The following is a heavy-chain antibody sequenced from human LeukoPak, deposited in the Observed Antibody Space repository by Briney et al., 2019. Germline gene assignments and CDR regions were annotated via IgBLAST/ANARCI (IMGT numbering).Heavy chain of an antibody. D-gene: IGHD6-19*01. CDR2: ISWNSGSI. CDR3: AKDGSSGWEYNWFDP. CDR1: GFTFDDYA. Sequence: PGGSLRLSCAASGFTFDDYAMHWVRQAPGKGLEWVSGISWNSGSIGYADSVKGRFTISRDNAKNSLYLQMNSLRAEDTALYYCAKDGSSGWEYNWFDPWGQGTLVTVSS. V-gene: IGHV3-9*01. J-gene: IGHJ5*02.